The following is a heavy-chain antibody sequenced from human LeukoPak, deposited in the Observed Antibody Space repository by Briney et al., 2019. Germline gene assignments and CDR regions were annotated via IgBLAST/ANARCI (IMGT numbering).Heavy chain of an antibody. CDR3: ARGGDSGYDPFDY. V-gene: IGHV1-46*01. CDR2: VHPSSGST. J-gene: IGHJ4*02. D-gene: IGHD5-12*01. Sequence: ASVKVSCKASGYTFTGYYLHWVRQAPGQGLEWMGIVHPSSGSTNYPQKFQGRVTMTRDTSTTTVYMVLSSLRSDDTAVYYCARGGDSGYDPFDYWGQGTLVTVSS. CDR1: GYTFTGYY.